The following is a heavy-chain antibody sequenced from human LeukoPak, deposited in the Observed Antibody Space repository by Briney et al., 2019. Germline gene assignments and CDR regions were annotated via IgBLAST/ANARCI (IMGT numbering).Heavy chain of an antibody. J-gene: IGHJ4*02. V-gene: IGHV4-30-2*01. D-gene: IGHD3-22*01. CDR1: GGSISSGGYY. Sequence: SQTLSLTCTVSGGSISSGGYYWSWIRQPPGKGLEWIGYIYHSGSTNYNPSLKSRVTISVDTSKNQFSLKLSSVTAADTAVYYCGRRPLDYDSSGYYVYFDYWGQGTLVTVSS. CDR2: IYHSGST. CDR3: GRRPLDYDSSGYYVYFDY.